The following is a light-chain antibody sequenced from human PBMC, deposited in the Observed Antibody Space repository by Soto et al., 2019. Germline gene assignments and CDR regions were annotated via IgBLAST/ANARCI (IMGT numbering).Light chain of an antibody. CDR2: GNS. V-gene: IGLV1-40*01. CDR1: SSNIGAGYD. CDR3: QSYDSSLSGWV. J-gene: IGLJ3*02. Sequence: QSVLTRPPSVSGAPGQRVTISCTGSSSNIGAGYDVHWYQQLPGTAPKLLIYGNSNRPSGVPDRFPGSKSGTSASLAITGLQAEDEADYYCQSYDSSLSGWVFGGGTKLTVL.